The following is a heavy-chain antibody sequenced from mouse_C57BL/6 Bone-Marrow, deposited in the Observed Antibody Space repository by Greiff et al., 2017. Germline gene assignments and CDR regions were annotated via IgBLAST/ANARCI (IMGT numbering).Heavy chain of an antibody. CDR2: ILPGSGST. CDR1: GYTFTGYW. Sequence: QVQLQQSGAELMKPGASVKLSCKATGYTFTGYWIEWVKQRPGHGLEWIGEILPGSGSTYYNEKFKGKATFTADTSSNTAYMQLSSLTTEDSAIYYCARPIWLGWYFDVWGTGTTVTVSS. J-gene: IGHJ1*03. D-gene: IGHD2-2*01. V-gene: IGHV1-9*01. CDR3: ARPIWLGWYFDV.